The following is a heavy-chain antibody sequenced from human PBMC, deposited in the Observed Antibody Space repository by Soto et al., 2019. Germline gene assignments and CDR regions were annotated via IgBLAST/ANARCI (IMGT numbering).Heavy chain of an antibody. CDR3: AHRPAVAALMASFDY. CDR1: GFSLSTSGVG. J-gene: IGHJ4*02. V-gene: IGHV2-5*02. CDR2: IYWDDDK. D-gene: IGHD6-19*01. Sequence: SGATLGKETQTVRLACTFSGFSLSTSGVGVGWIRQPPGKALEWLALIYWDDDKRYSPSLKSRLTITKDTSKNQVVLTMTNMDPVDTATYYCAHRPAVAALMASFDYWGQGTLVTVSS.